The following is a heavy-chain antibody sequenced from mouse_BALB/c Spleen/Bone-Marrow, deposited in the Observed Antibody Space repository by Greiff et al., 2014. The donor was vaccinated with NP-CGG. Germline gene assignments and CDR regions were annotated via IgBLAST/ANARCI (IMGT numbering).Heavy chain of an antibody. V-gene: IGHV2-9*02. D-gene: IGHD1-1*01. J-gene: IGHJ2*01. CDR1: GFSLTSYG. CDR2: IWAGGTT. Sequence: VQLQQSGPGLVAPSQSLSITCTVSGFSLTSYGVHWVRQPPGKGLEWLGVIWAGGTTNYNSALMSRLSISKDNSKSQVFLKMNSLQTDDTAMYYSARSTTTDYFDYWGQGTTLTVSS. CDR3: ARSTTTDYFDY.